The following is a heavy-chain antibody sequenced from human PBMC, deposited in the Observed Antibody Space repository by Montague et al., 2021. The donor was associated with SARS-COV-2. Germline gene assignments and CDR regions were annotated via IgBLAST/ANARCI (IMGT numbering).Heavy chain of an antibody. CDR3: AGAAAGYYYYGMDV. J-gene: IGHJ6*02. D-gene: IGHD6-13*01. CDR1: GFTFSSYA. V-gene: IGHV3-23*01. CDR2: ISGSGGST. Sequence: LRLSCAASGFTFSSYAMSWVRQAPGKGLEWVSAISGSGGSTYYADSVKGRFTISRDNSKNTLYLQMNSLRAEDTAVYYCAGAAAGYYYYGMDVWGQGTTVTVSS.